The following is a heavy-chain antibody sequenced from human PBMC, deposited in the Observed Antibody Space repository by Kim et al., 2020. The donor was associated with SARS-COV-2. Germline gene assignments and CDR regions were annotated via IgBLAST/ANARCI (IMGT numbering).Heavy chain of an antibody. D-gene: IGHD3-10*01. CDR2: ISGSGGST. CDR3: AKALRELLYHYYYMDV. Sequence: GGSLRLSCAASGFTFSSYAMSWVRQAPGKGLEWVSAISGSGGSTYYADSVKGRFTISRDNSKNTLYLQMNSLRAEDTAVYYCAKALRELLYHYYYMDVWGKGTTVTVSS. CDR1: GFTFSSYA. V-gene: IGHV3-23*01. J-gene: IGHJ6*03.